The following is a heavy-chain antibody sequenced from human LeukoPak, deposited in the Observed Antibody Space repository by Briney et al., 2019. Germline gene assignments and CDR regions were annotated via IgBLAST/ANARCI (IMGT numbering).Heavy chain of an antibody. Sequence: GGSLRLSCAASGFTFDDYGMSWVRQAPGKGLEWVSGINWNGGSTCYADSVKGRFTISRDNAKNSLYLQMNSLRADDTALYYCARNPPGAYYSFLAGRPYYYYMDVWGKGTTVTVSS. V-gene: IGHV3-20*04. D-gene: IGHD3-3*01. CDR1: GFTFDDYG. CDR3: ARNPPGAYYSFLAGRPYYYYMDV. CDR2: INWNGGST. J-gene: IGHJ6*03.